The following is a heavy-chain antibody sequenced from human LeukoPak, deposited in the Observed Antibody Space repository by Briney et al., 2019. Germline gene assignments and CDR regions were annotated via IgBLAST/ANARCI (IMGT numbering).Heavy chain of an antibody. V-gene: IGHV1-8*03. CDR1: GYTFTSYD. J-gene: IGHJ6*03. D-gene: IGHD2-15*01. CDR2: MNPNSGNT. CDR3: ARGNHYSDWYYYYYMDV. Sequence: GASVKVSCKASGYTFTSYDINWVRQATGQGLEWMGWMNPNSGNTGYAQKFQGRVTITRNTSISTAYMELSSLRSEDTAVYYCARGNHYSDWYYYYYMDVWGKGTTVTVSS.